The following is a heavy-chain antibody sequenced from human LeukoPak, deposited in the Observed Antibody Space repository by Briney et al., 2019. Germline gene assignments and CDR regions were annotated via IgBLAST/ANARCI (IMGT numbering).Heavy chain of an antibody. J-gene: IGHJ4*02. CDR1: GYTFTSYD. V-gene: IGHV1-18*01. CDR3: ARVLRYFDWLSPIDY. D-gene: IGHD3-9*01. Sequence: ASVKVSCKASGYTFTSYDINWVRQAPGQGLEWMGWISGYNGNTNYAQKLQGRVTVTTDTSTSTAYMELRSLRSDDTAVYYCARVLRYFDWLSPIDYWGQGTLVTVSS. CDR2: ISGYNGNT.